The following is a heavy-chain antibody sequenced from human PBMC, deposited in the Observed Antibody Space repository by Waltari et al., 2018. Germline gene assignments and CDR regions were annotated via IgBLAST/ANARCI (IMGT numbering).Heavy chain of an antibody. J-gene: IGHJ4*02. Sequence: QVQLVQSGAEVKKPGASVKVSCKASGYTFTSYGISWVRQAPGQGLEWMGWISAYNGNTNYAQKLQGRVTMTTDTSTSTAYMELRSLRSDDTAVYYCVRAPYLYSSSWYLGHFDYWGQGTLVTVSS. CDR1: GYTFTSYG. CDR3: VRAPYLYSSSWYLGHFDY. D-gene: IGHD6-13*01. CDR2: ISAYNGNT. V-gene: IGHV1-18*01.